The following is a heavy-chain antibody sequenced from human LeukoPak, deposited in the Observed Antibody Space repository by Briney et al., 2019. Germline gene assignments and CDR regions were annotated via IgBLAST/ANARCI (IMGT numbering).Heavy chain of an antibody. V-gene: IGHV1-46*01. CDR1: GYTFTSYY. CDR2: INPSGGST. CDR3: ARGSGSYFLMYYFDY. Sequence: ASVKVSCKASGYTFTSYYMHWVRQAPGQGLEWMGIINPSGGSTSYAQKFQGRVTMTRDTSTSTVYMELSSLRSEDTAVYYCARGSGSYFLMYYFDYWGQGTLVTVSS. J-gene: IGHJ4*02. D-gene: IGHD1-26*01.